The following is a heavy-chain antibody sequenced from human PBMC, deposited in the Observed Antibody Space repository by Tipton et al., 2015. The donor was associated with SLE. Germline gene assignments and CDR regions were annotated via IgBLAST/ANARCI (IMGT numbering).Heavy chain of an antibody. J-gene: IGHJ4*02. CDR1: GFTVSSNY. D-gene: IGHD6-13*01. Sequence: SLRLSCATSGFTVSSNYMNWVRQAPGKGLEWVSVIYSGGSTYYADSVKGRFTISRDNSKNTLYLQMNSLRAEDTAVYYCARVAAASPFDYWGQGTLVTVSS. CDR2: IYSGGST. V-gene: IGHV3-66*02. CDR3: ARVAAASPFDY.